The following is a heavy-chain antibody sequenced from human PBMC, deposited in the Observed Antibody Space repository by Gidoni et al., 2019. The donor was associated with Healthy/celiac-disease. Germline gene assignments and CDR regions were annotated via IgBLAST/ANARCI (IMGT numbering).Heavy chain of an antibody. CDR1: GFTFSSYD. D-gene: IGHD3-22*01. CDR3: ARYYYDSSGYYYLDY. V-gene: IGHV3-13*01. CDR2: IGTAGDT. J-gene: IGHJ4*02. Sequence: EVQLVESGGGLVQPGGSLRLSCAASGFTFSSYDMHWVRQAPGKGLEWVSAIGTAGDTYYPGSVKGRFTISRENAKNSLYLQMNSLRAGDTAVYYCARYYYDSSGYYYLDYWGQGTLVTVSS.